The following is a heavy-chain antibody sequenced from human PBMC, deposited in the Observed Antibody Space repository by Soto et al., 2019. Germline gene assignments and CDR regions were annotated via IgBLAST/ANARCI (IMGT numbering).Heavy chain of an antibody. D-gene: IGHD3-22*01. CDR1: GGSISSGCYS. CDR3: ARAGEYDSSGYFDD. J-gene: IGHJ4*02. V-gene: IGHV4-30-2*01. CDR2: IYHSGST. Sequence: SXETLSLPCAVSGGSISSGCYSWSWIRQPPGKGLEWIGYIYHSGSTYYNPSLKSRVTISVDRSKNQFSLKLSSVTAADTAVYYCARAGEYDSSGYFDDWGQGTLVTVSS.